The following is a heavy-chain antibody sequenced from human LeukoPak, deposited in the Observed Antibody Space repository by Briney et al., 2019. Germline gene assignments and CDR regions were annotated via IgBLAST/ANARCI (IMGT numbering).Heavy chain of an antibody. J-gene: IGHJ4*02. Sequence: SQTLSLTCTVSGGSISSGGYYWSWIRQHPGKGLEWIGYIYYSGSTYYNPSLKSRVTISVDTSKNHFSLKLSSVTAADTAVYYCARNRDGYNSFDYWGQGTLVTVSS. CDR1: GGSISSGGYY. CDR2: IYYSGST. D-gene: IGHD5-24*01. V-gene: IGHV4-31*03. CDR3: ARNRDGYNSFDY.